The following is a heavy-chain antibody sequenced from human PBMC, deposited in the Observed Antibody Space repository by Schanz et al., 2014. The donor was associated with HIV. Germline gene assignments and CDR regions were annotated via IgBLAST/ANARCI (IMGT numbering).Heavy chain of an antibody. CDR1: GFIFSSYT. V-gene: IGHV3-21*01. J-gene: IGHJ1*01. D-gene: IGHD1-26*01. Sequence: QLVESGGVLVGPGGSLRLSCAASGFIFSSYTMYWIRQSPGKGLEWVASISGNTNYIYYADSVKGRFTISRDNAKNSLYLQMKSLRAEDTAVYYCARDSGSYQYFQYWGQGTPVTVSS. CDR2: ISGNTNYI. CDR3: ARDSGSYQYFQY.